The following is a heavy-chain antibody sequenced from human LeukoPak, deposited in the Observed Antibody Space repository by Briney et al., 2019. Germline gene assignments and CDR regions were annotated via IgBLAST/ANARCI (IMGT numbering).Heavy chain of an antibody. CDR2: INPNSGRT. J-gene: IGHJ6*03. CDR3: ARGRQNYYYYMDV. CDR1: GYTFTGYY. Sequence: GASVKVSCKASGYTFTGYYMHWVRHAPGQGLEWMGWINPNSGRTNYAQKFQGRVTMTRDTSISTAYMELSRLRSDDTAVYYCARGRQNYYYYMDVWGKGTTVTVSS. V-gene: IGHV1-2*02. D-gene: IGHD6-25*01.